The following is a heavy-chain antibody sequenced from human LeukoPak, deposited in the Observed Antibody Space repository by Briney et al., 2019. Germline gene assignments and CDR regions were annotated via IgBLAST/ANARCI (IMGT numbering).Heavy chain of an antibody. V-gene: IGHV4-59*01. Sequence: SETPSLTCTVSDGSITNYDWSWGRQPPGKGLEFIGHVHYSGTADYNPSLKSRVTISIDTSKKHFFLKLKSVTAADTAVYYCARGYGDFRVEGRYFHSWGQGTLVTVSS. CDR3: ARGYGDFRVEGRYFHS. D-gene: IGHD4-17*01. J-gene: IGHJ4*02. CDR1: DGSITNYD. CDR2: VHYSGTA.